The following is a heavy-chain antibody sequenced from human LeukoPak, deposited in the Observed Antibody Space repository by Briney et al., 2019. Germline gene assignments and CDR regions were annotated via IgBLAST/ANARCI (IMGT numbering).Heavy chain of an antibody. V-gene: IGHV3-48*01. CDR2: ISSSSSTI. D-gene: IGHD1-14*01. Sequence: QPGGSLRLSCAASGFTFSSYSMNWVRQAPGKGLEWVSYISSSSSTIYYADSVKGRFTISRDNAKNSLYLQTNSLRAEDTAVYYCARVNHFDYWGQGTLATVSS. CDR1: GFTFSSYS. CDR3: ARVNHFDY. J-gene: IGHJ4*02.